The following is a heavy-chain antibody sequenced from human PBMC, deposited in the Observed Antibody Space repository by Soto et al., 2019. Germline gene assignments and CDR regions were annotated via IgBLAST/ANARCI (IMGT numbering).Heavy chain of an antibody. Sequence: QVQLMESGGGVVQPGRSLRLSSAASGFIFSAYAMYWVRQAPGKGLEWVAVISYDGSNQYYADSVKGRFTISRDDSKTTLYLQMNSLRVEDSALYYCARDAPPDYWGQGTLVTVSS. V-gene: IGHV3-30-3*01. CDR2: ISYDGSNQ. J-gene: IGHJ4*02. CDR3: ARDAPPDY. CDR1: GFIFSAYA.